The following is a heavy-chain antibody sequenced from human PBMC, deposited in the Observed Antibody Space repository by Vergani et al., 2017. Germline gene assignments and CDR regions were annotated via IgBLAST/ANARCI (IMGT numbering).Heavy chain of an antibody. Sequence: EVQLLESGGDLVQPGESLKISCKGSGYSFSSYWIGWVRQMPGKGLEWMGIIYPGDSDTRYRPSFQGQVTISADKSISTAYLQWSSLKASDTAMYYCARAPMFAPVFVDYWGQGTLVTVSS. D-gene: IGHD3-10*02. J-gene: IGHJ4*02. CDR1: GYSFSSYW. CDR3: ARAPMFAPVFVDY. V-gene: IGHV5-51*01. CDR2: IYPGDSDT.